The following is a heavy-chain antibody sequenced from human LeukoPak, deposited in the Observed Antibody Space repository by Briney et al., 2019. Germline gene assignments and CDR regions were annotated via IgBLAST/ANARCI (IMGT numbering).Heavy chain of an antibody. CDR2: INPNSGGT. J-gene: IGHJ4*02. CDR1: GYSFTGYY. CDR3: ARDYDTIFGVLIPFDY. Sequence: ASVKVSFKSSGYSFTGYYLHWVRQAPGQGLEWMGWINPNSGGTNYAQKFQGRVSMTRDTSINTAYVELNRLRPDDTAVYFCARDYDTIFGVLIPFDYWGQGTLVTVAS. D-gene: IGHD3-3*01. V-gene: IGHV1-2*02.